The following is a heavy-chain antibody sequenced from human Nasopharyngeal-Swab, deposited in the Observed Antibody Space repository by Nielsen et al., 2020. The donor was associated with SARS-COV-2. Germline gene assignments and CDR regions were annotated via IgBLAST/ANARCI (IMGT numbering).Heavy chain of an antibody. D-gene: IGHD3-22*01. CDR3: ARGLPLSYDSNGAMDY. CDR1: GGSISSYY. CDR2: IYTSGST. J-gene: IGHJ4*02. V-gene: IGHV4-4*07. Sequence: SETLSLTCTVSGGSISSYYWSWIRQPAGKGLEWIGRIYTSGSTNYNPSLKSRVTMSVDTSKNQFSLKLSSVTAADTAVYYCARGLPLSYDSNGAMDYWGQGTLVTVSS.